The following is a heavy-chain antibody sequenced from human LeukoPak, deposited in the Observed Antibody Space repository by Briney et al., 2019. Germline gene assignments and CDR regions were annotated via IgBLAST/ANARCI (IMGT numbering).Heavy chain of an antibody. CDR3: ARSLDTALVYYYYVMDV. Sequence: GGSLRLSCAASGFTVSSNYMSWVRQAPGKGLEWVSVIYSGGRTYYADPVKGRFTISRDNSKNTLYLQMNSLRAEDTAVYYCARSLDTALVYYYYVMDVWGQGTTVTVSS. J-gene: IGHJ6*02. CDR2: IYSGGRT. D-gene: IGHD5-18*01. CDR1: GFTVSSNY. V-gene: IGHV3-66*02.